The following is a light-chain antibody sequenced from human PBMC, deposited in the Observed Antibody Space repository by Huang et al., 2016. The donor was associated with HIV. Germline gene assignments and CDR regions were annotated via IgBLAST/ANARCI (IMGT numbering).Light chain of an antibody. CDR3: QYGET. Sequence: DIQMTQSPSTLSAFIGDRVTTTCRASQNYNSWLAWYRQKPGKAPKLLIYKISSLQSGVPSRFSGSGSGTEFILTISSLQPDDVGTYYCQYGETFGQGTKVEIK. CDR1: QNYNSW. V-gene: IGKV1-5*03. J-gene: IGKJ1*01. CDR2: KIS.